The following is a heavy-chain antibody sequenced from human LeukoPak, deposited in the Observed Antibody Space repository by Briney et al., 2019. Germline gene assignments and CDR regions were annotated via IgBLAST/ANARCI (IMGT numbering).Heavy chain of an antibody. CDR3: AKDRYEFGDGCFDY. D-gene: IGHD4-17*01. J-gene: IGHJ4*02. V-gene: IGHV3-23*01. CDR2: ISGSGGST. CDR1: GFTFSSYG. Sequence: PGGSLRLSCAASGFTFSSYGMSWVRQAPGKGLEWVSAISGSGGSTYYAGSVKGRFTISRDNSKNTLYLQMNSLRAEDTAVYYCAKDRYEFGDGCFDYWGQGTLVTVSS.